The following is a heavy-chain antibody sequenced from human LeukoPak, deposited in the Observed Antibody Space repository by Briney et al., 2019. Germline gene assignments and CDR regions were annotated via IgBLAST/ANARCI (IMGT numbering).Heavy chain of an antibody. CDR1: GFTVSSNY. CDR2: IRSTPYGGTT. D-gene: IGHD2-2*01. Sequence: GGSLRLSCAASGFTVSSNYMSWVRQAPGKGLEWVGFIRSTPYGGTTQYAASVKGRFTISRDDSKSIAYLEMNGLITEDTAMYYCYGVAAATWGQGTLVTVSS. J-gene: IGHJ5*02. V-gene: IGHV3-71*01. CDR3: YGVAAAT.